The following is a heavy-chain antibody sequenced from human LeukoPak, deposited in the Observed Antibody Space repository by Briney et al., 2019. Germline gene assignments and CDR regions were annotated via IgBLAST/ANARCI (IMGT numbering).Heavy chain of an antibody. V-gene: IGHV4-34*01. CDR1: GGSFSGYY. CDR2: INHSGST. J-gene: IGHJ4*02. Sequence: NTSETLSLTCAVYGGSFSGYYWSWIRQPPGKGLEWIGEINHSGSTNYNPSLKSRVTISVDTSKNQFSLKLSSVTAADTAVYYCARATGIAVAEYYFDYWGQGTLVTVSS. D-gene: IGHD6-19*01. CDR3: ARATGIAVAEYYFDY.